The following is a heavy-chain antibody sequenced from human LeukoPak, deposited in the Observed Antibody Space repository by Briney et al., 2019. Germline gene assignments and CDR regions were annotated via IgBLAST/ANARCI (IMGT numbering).Heavy chain of an antibody. CDR3: ARVPPNDIVLVPAAMGGDAFDI. Sequence: PSETLSLTCAVSGGSISSGGYSWSWIRQPPGKGLEWIGYIYHSGSTYYNPSLKSRVTISVDRSKNQFSLNLSSVTAADTAVYYCARVPPNDIVLVPAAMGGDAFDIWGQGTMVTVSS. V-gene: IGHV4-30-2*01. CDR2: IYHSGST. J-gene: IGHJ3*02. D-gene: IGHD2-2*01. CDR1: GGSISSGGYS.